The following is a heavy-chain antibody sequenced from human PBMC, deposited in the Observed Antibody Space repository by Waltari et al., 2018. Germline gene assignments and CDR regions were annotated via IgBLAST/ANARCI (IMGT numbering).Heavy chain of an antibody. J-gene: IGHJ3*02. CDR2: IRYDGSNK. CDR1: GFTFSSYG. D-gene: IGHD4-17*01. CDR3: AKDEGSYGDYVNAFDI. V-gene: IGHV3-30*02. Sequence: QVQLVESGGGVVQPGGSLRLSCAASGFTFSSYGMHWVRQAPGKGLEWVAFIRYDGSNKYYADSVKCRFTISRDNSKNTLYLQMNSLRAEDTAVYYCAKDEGSYGDYVNAFDIWGQGTMVTVSS.